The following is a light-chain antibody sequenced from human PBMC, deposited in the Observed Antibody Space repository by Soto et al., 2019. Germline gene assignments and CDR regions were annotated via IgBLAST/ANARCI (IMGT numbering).Light chain of an antibody. CDR2: DTS. J-gene: IGKJ4*01. CDR1: QSVSRY. CDR3: QQRTNWPPT. V-gene: IGKV3-11*01. Sequence: DIVLTQSPATLSLSPGERATLSCRASQSVSRYFAWYQQKPGQAPRLLIYDTSNRATGIPARFSGSGSGTDFTLTISSLEPEDFAVYYCQQRTNWPPTFGGGTKVEIK.